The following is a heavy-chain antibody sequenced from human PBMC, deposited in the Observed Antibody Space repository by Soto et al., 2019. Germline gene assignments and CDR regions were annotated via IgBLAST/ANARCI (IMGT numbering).Heavy chain of an antibody. D-gene: IGHD6-13*01. Sequence: EVQLLESGGGLVQPGGSLRLSCAASGFTFSGYAMSWVRQAPGTGLEWVSAIGSGSPFYADSVKGRFTISRDNANSMLYLPMNSLRADDTAVYFCAQDLGSSWYHYNSFAPGGQGTLVTVSS. CDR2: IGSGSP. V-gene: IGHV3-23*01. J-gene: IGHJ5*02. CDR3: AQDLGSSWYHYNSFAP. CDR1: GFTFSGYA.